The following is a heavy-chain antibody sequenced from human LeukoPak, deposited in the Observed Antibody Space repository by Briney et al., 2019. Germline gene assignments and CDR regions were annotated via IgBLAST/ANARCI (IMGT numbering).Heavy chain of an antibody. J-gene: IGHJ4*02. CDR2: ISCDGSNK. CDR3: AKDLDTAMVDY. D-gene: IGHD5-18*01. CDR1: GFTFSSCG. Sequence: PGGSLRLSCAASGFTFSSCGMHWVRQAPGKGLEWVAVISCDGSNKYYADSVKGRFTISRDNSKNTLYLQMNSLRAEDTAVYYCAKDLDTAMVDYWGQGTLVTVSS. V-gene: IGHV3-30*18.